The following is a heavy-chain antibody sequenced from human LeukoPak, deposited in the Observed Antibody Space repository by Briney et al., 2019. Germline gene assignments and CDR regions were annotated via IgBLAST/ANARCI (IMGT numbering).Heavy chain of an antibody. CDR3: ARTHPYYDSSGYSHAFDI. J-gene: IGHJ3*02. Sequence: SETLSLTCTVSGGSISSYYWSWIRQPPGKGLEWIGYIYYSGSTNYNPSLKSRVTISVDTSKKQFSLKLSSVTAADTAVYYCARTHPYYDSSGYSHAFDIWGQGTMVTVSS. V-gene: IGHV4-59*12. CDR1: GGSISSYY. D-gene: IGHD3-22*01. CDR2: IYYSGST.